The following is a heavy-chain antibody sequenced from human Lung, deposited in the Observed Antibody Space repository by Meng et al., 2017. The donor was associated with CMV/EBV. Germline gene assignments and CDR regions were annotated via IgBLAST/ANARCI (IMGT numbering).Heavy chain of an antibody. Sequence: QLQVGRVVAEVKESGASVRVSCKASGYTFTQHGMSWIRQAPGQGLEGMGWISCYNGDTNYAQKLQGRVTMTTETYTNTAYMDLRGLRSDDTAVYYCARDPSNTSGRYAYFDYWGQGTLVTVSS. D-gene: IGHD6-19*01. CDR1: GYTFTQHG. J-gene: IGHJ4*02. CDR3: ARDPSNTSGRYAYFDY. CDR2: ISCYNGDT. V-gene: IGHV1-18*01.